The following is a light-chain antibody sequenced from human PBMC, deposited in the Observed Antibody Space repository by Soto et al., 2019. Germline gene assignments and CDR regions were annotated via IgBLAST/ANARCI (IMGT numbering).Light chain of an antibody. CDR1: QGISTD. V-gene: IGKV1-9*01. J-gene: IGKJ4*01. Sequence: DIQLTQSPSFLSASVGDRVTITCRARQGISTDLVWWQQKPGKPPKLLIYAASTLQSGVPSRFSGSGSGTEFTLTINSLQPEDFATYYCQQLKSYPLTFGGGTKVEIK. CDR2: AAS. CDR3: QQLKSYPLT.